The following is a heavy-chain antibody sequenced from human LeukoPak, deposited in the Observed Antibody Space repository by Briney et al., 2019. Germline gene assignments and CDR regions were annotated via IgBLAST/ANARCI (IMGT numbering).Heavy chain of an antibody. CDR2: ISGSGGST. V-gene: IGHV3-23*01. J-gene: IGHJ6*03. D-gene: IGHD3-10*01. CDR3: AGGGFGEAYYYYYYYMDV. Sequence: GGSLRLSCAASRFTFSSYAMSWVRQAPGKGLEWVSAISGSGGSTYYADSVKGRFTISRDNSKKTLYLQMDSLRGEDKAVYYFAGGGFGEAYYYYYYYMDVWGKGTTVTVSS. CDR1: RFTFSSYA.